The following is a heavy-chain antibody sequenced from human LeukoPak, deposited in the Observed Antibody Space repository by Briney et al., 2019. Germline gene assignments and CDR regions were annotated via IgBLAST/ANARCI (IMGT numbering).Heavy chain of an antibody. CDR3: ARGVWFGELSFDY. CDR2: IIPIFGTA. J-gene: IGHJ4*02. CDR1: GGTFSSYA. Sequence: ASVKVSCKASGGTFSSYAISWVRQAPGQGLEWIGGIIPIFGTANYAQKFQGRVTITADKSTSTAYMELSSLRSEDTAVYYCARGVWFGELSFDYWGQGTLVTVSS. D-gene: IGHD3-10*01. V-gene: IGHV1-69*06.